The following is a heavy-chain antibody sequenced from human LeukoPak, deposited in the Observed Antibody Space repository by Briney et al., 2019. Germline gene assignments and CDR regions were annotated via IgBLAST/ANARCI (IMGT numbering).Heavy chain of an antibody. J-gene: IGHJ5*02. Sequence: WETLSLTCAVYGGSFSGYYWSWIRQPPGKGLEWIGEINHSGSTNYNPSLKSRVTISVDTSKNQFSLKLSSVTAADTAVYYCARGTPPTVTTFWWFDPWGQGTLVTVSS. CDR1: GGSFSGYY. D-gene: IGHD4-17*01. CDR2: INHSGST. CDR3: ARGTPPTVTTFWWFDP. V-gene: IGHV4-34*01.